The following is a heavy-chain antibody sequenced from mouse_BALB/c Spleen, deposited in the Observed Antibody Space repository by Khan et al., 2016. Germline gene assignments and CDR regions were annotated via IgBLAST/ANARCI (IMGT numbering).Heavy chain of an antibody. CDR2: ISYSGST. J-gene: IGHJ1*01. V-gene: IGHV3-2*02. CDR1: GYSITSDYA. CDR3: ARGDGNYRYCDV. D-gene: IGHD2-1*01. Sequence: EVQLQESGPGLVKPSQSLSLTCTVTGYSITSDYAWNWIRQFPGNKLEWMGYISYSGSTSYNPSLKSRISITRDTSKNQFFLQLNSVTTEDTATXYCARGDGNYRYCDVWGAGTTVTVSS.